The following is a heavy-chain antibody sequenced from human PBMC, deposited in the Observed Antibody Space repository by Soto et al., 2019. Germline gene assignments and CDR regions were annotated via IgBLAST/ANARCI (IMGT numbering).Heavy chain of an antibody. CDR3: ASQGLVTTEGSDYYYYMDV. D-gene: IGHD4-17*01. CDR1: EFTFSSHG. CDR2: ISGSGGRT. Sequence: GGSLRLSCAASEFTFSSHGMSWVRQAPGKGLEWVSAISGSGGRTYYADSVKGRFTISRDNSKNTLYLQMDGLRAGDTALYYCASQGLVTTEGSDYYYYMDVWGKGTTVTVSS. V-gene: IGHV3-23*01. J-gene: IGHJ6*03.